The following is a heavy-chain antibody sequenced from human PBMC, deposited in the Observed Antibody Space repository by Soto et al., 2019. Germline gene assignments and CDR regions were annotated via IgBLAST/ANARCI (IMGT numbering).Heavy chain of an antibody. J-gene: IGHJ6*02. Sequence: PSDTLSLTCTVSGVSISSYYWSWILQPPGKGLEWIGYIYYSGSTNYNPSLKSRVTISVDTSKNQFSLKLSSVTAADTAVYYCARGGSIVLVVYATYGMDVWGQGTTVTVAS. CDR1: GVSISSYY. V-gene: IGHV4-59*01. CDR3: ARGGSIVLVVYATYGMDV. D-gene: IGHD2-8*01. CDR2: IYYSGST.